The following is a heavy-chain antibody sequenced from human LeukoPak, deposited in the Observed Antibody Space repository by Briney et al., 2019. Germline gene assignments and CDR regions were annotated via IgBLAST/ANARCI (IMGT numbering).Heavy chain of an antibody. CDR1: GFTFSSYS. V-gene: IGHV3-21*01. J-gene: IGHJ4*02. Sequence: GGSLRLSCAASGFTFSSYSMNWVRQAPGKGLEWVSSISSSSSYIYYADSVKGRFTISRDNAKNSLYLQMNSLRAEDTAVYYCAKGGIYSSGWYDRGVDYWGQGTLVTVSS. D-gene: IGHD6-19*01. CDR2: ISSSSSYI. CDR3: AKGGIYSSGWYDRGVDY.